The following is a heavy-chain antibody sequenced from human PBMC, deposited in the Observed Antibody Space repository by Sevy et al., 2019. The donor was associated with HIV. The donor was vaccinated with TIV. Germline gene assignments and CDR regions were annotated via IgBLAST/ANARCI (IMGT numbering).Heavy chain of an antibody. D-gene: IGHD6-13*01. CDR2: IYYIGST. Sequence: SETLSLTCTVSGGSMSSYYWSWIRQPPGKGLEWIGYIYYIGSTNYNPSLKSRVTISVDTSKNQFSVKLSSVTAADTAVYYCARVRQQLVGSLDYWGQGTLVTVSS. CDR3: ARVRQQLVGSLDY. V-gene: IGHV4-59*01. J-gene: IGHJ4*02. CDR1: GGSMSSYY.